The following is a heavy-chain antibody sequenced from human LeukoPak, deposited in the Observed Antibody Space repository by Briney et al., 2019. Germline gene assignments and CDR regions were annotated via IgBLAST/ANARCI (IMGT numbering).Heavy chain of an antibody. CDR3: ARDTPQHLKRFDY. D-gene: IGHD6-13*01. Sequence: ASVKVSCKASGYTLDRFCISWVRQAPGLGLEWLGWINPYNGKTIFGEKFQGRVTMTTDTSTSTVYMELTSLRSDDTAVYFCARDTPQHLKRFDYWGQGTLVTVSS. V-gene: IGHV1-18*01. J-gene: IGHJ4*02. CDR1: GYTLDRFC. CDR2: INPYNGKT.